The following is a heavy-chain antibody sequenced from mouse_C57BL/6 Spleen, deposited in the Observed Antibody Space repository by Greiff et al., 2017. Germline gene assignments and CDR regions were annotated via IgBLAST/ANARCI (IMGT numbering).Heavy chain of an antibody. J-gene: IGHJ2*01. CDR1: GYAFSGSW. V-gene: IGHV1-82*01. D-gene: IGHD4-1*01. CDR2: IYPGDGDT. Sequence: VQLQQSGPELVKPGASVKISCTASGYAFSGSWMNWVKQRPGRGLEWIGRIYPGDGDTNYNGKFKGKATLTADKSSSTAYMQLSRLTSENAAVYFCARTTGTLYYDCWGTGTTLTVDS. CDR3: ARTTGTLYYDC.